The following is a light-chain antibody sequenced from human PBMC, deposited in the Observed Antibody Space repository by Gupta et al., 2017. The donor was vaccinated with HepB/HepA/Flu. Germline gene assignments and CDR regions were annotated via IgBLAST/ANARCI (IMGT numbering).Light chain of an antibody. CDR1: QSVGTN. V-gene: IGKV3-15*01. CDR3: HQEYNCGFT. J-gene: IGKJ3*01. Sequence: VMTLTPATLSVSPGERVTLCCRASQSVGTNLAWYQQKPGLAPRLLIYGTSTRATAIPARSSASASGTEFTLTISNLQSEHITVYYCHQEYNCGFTFGDGTRVDI. CDR2: GTS.